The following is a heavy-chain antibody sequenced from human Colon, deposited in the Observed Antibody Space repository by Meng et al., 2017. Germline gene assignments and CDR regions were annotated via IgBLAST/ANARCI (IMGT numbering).Heavy chain of an antibody. J-gene: IGHJ4*01. CDR1: GASISSLNYY. D-gene: IGHD4-17*01. Sequence: QLQLPESGSRLLKPSQTLSLTCAVSGASISSLNYYWSWIRQPPGKGLEWLGFIYYSGSAYYNPSLRSRLFISADESKNQISLSLTSVTAADTAVYYCARVPDDGDPSGYLDYWGQGALVTVSS. CDR3: ARVPDDGDPSGYLDY. CDR2: IYYSGSA. V-gene: IGHV4-30-2*01.